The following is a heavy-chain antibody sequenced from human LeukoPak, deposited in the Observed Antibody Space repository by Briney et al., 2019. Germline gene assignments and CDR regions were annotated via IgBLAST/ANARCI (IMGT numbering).Heavy chain of an antibody. D-gene: IGHD6-13*01. CDR1: GFTFSSYY. J-gene: IGHJ4*02. V-gene: IGHV3-7*01. Sequence: GGSLRLSCVASGFTFSSYYMSWVRQAPGKGLEWVANIKEDGSERYYVDSMKGRFTISRDNAKNTLYLQVNSLRAEDTAVYYCAKGSSWFDYWGQGTLVTVSS. CDR3: AKGSSWFDY. CDR2: IKEDGSER.